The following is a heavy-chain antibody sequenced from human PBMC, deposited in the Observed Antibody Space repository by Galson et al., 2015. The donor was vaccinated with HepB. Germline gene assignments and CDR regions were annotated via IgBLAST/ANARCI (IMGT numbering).Heavy chain of an antibody. CDR3: VCGGTPWWWFDP. Sequence: LSLTCTVSGGSTSSYYWSWIRQPPGKGLEWIGYIYYSGSTNYNPSLKSRVTISVDTSKNQFSLKLSSVTAADTAVYYCVCGGTPWWWFDPWGQGTLVTVSS. V-gene: IGHV4-59*01. CDR2: IYYSGST. CDR1: GGSTSSYY. J-gene: IGHJ5*02. D-gene: IGHD2-15*01.